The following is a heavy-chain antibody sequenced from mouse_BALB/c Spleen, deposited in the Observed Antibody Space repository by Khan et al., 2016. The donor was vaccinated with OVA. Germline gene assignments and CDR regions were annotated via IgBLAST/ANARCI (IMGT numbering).Heavy chain of an antibody. Sequence: EVQLQESGGDLVKPGGSLKLSCAASGFTFSTYAMSWVRQTPDKRLEWVATISTGGDYIYYPDSVKGRFTISRDNAKNTLYLQMSSLRSEDTAMYYCARRNYGPFAYWGQGTLVTVSA. J-gene: IGHJ3*01. CDR2: ISTGGDYI. CDR1: GFTFSTYA. V-gene: IGHV5-6*01. CDR3: ARRNYGPFAY. D-gene: IGHD1-1*01.